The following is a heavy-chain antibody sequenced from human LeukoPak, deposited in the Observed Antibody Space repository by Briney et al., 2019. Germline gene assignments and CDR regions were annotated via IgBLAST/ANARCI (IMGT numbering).Heavy chain of an antibody. CDR3: ARDLGITIFGVVIPDSSGYFDY. Sequence: ASVKVSCKASGYTFTGYYMHWVRQAPGQGLEWMGWINPNSGGTNYAQKFQGRVTMTRDTSISTAYMELSRLRPDDTAVYYCARDLGITIFGVVIPDSSGYFDYWGQGTLVTVSS. CDR1: GYTFTGYY. V-gene: IGHV1-2*02. CDR2: INPNSGGT. D-gene: IGHD3-3*01. J-gene: IGHJ4*02.